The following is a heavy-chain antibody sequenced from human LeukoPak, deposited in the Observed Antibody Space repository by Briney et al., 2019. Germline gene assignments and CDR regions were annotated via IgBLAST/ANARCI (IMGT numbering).Heavy chain of an antibody. CDR3: ARDFFPIVDSTWYEIGY. D-gene: IGHD6-13*01. V-gene: IGHV3-30-3*01. CDR2: ISYDGYDK. J-gene: IGHJ4*02. CDR1: GFTFNDYA. Sequence: GGSLRLSCAASGFTFNDYAMYWVRQTPGKGLEWVALISYDGYDKSYADSVRGRFTISRDNSKNTLYLQMDSLRSEDTAVYYCARDFFPIVDSTWYEIGYWGQGTRVTVSS.